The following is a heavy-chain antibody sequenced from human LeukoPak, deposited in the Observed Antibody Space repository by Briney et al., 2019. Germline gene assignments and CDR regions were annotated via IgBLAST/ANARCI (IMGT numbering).Heavy chain of an antibody. V-gene: IGHV3-48*02. CDR1: GFTFSSYS. J-gene: IGHJ5*02. Sequence: GGSLRLSCAASGFTFSSYSMNWVRQAPGKGLEWVSYISSSSSTIYYADSVKGRFTISRDNAKNSLYLQMNSLRDEDTAVYYCARTYYDFWSGYYPVWFGPWGQGTLVTVSS. D-gene: IGHD3-3*01. CDR3: ARTYYDFWSGYYPVWFGP. CDR2: ISSSSSTI.